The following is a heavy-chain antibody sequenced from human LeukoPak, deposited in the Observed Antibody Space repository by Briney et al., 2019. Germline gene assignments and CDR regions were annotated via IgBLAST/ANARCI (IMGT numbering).Heavy chain of an antibody. CDR3: ARDERVLLWFGELLDY. CDR1: GFTFSSYW. Sequence: GGSLRLSCAASGFTFSSYWMTWARQAPGKGLEWVAVISYDGSNKYYADSVKGRFTISRDNSKNTLYLQMNSLRAEDTAVYYCARDERVLLWFGELLDYWGQGTLVTVSS. J-gene: IGHJ4*02. D-gene: IGHD3-10*01. V-gene: IGHV3-30*03. CDR2: ISYDGSNK.